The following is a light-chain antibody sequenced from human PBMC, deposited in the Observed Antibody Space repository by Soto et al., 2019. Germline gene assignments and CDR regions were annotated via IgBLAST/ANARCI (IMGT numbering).Light chain of an antibody. J-gene: IGLJ2*01. V-gene: IGLV1-51*01. Sequence: QSVLTQPPSVSAAPGQKVTISCSGASSNTGNNYVSWYQQLPGTAPKLLIYETSNRPSGIPDRFSGSKSGTSATLGITGLQTGDEADYYCGTWDSSLSAVLFGGGTKVTVL. CDR1: SSNTGNNY. CDR2: ETS. CDR3: GTWDSSLSAVL.